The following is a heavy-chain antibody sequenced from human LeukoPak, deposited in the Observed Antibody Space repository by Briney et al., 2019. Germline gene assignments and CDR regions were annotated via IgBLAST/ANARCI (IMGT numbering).Heavy chain of an antibody. V-gene: IGHV4-34*01. CDR3: ARGTWELRRGRYFDY. CDR1: GGSFSGYY. J-gene: IGHJ4*02. D-gene: IGHD1-26*01. Sequence: SETLSLTCAVYGGSFSGYYWSWIRQPPGKGLEWIGEINHSGSTNYNPSLKSRVTISVDTSKNQFSLKLSSVTAADTAVYYCARGTWELRRGRYFDYWGQGTLVTVPS. CDR2: INHSGST.